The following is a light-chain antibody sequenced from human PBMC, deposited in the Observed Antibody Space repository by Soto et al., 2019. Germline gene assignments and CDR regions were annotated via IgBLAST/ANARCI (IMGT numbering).Light chain of an antibody. V-gene: IGLV1-40*01. CDR2: ANS. CDR3: QSYDTSLNAYV. J-gene: IGLJ1*01. Sequence: QSVLTQPPSVSGAPGQRVTISCTGSSSNFGAGYDVLWYQQLPGTAPKLLIYANSFRPSGVPDRFSASKSGTSGSLAITGLQAEDEADYYCQSYDTSLNAYVFGNGTKV. CDR1: SSNFGAGYD.